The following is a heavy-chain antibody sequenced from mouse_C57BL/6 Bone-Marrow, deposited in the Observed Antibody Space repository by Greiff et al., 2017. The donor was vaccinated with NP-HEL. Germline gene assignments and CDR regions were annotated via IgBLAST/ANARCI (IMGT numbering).Heavy chain of an antibody. CDR2: IRNKANGYTT. V-gene: IGHV7-3*01. CDR1: GFTFTDYY. D-gene: IGHD4-1*01. J-gene: IGHJ4*01. Sequence: EVKVEESGGGLVQPGGSLSLSCAASGFTFTDYYMSWVRQPPGKALEWLGFIRNKANGYTTEYSASVKGRFTISRDNSQSILYLQMNALRAEDSATYYCARYSGGDAMDYWGQGTSVTVSS. CDR3: ARYSGGDAMDY.